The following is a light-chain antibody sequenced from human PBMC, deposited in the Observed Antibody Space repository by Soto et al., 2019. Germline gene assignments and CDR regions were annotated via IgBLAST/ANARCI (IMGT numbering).Light chain of an antibody. Sequence: QSALTQTPSASGSPGQSVTISCTGTANDVGNYNFVSWYQQHPGKAPKLIIYEVTKRPSGVPARFSGSKSGNAASLTVSGLQAEDEADYYCSSYTGSSTSYVFGTGTKVTVL. CDR1: ANDVGNYNF. J-gene: IGLJ1*01. CDR2: EVT. CDR3: SSYTGSSTSYV. V-gene: IGLV2-8*01.